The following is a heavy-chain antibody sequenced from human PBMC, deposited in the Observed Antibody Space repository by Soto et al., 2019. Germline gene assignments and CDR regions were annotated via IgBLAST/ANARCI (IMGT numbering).Heavy chain of an antibody. CDR3: ARVFSSGYLR. D-gene: IGHD3-22*01. CDR2: IYYSGST. J-gene: IGHJ4*02. Sequence: ETLSLTCPVSGGSISSSSCYWGCIRQPPGKGLEWIGSIYYSGSTYYNPSLKSRVTISVDTSKNQFSLKLSSVTAADTAVYYCARVFSSGYLRWGQGTLVTVSS. CDR1: GGSISSSSCY. V-gene: IGHV4-39*01.